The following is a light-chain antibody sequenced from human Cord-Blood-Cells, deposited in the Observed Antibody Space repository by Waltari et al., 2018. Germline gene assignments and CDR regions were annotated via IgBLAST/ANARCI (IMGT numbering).Light chain of an antibody. CDR1: QGISNS. CDR2: AAS. CDR3: QQYYSTPYT. Sequence: DIQMIQSPSTLSPSVGDRLTITCRASQGISNSLAWYQQKPGKAPKLLLYAASRLESGVPSRFSGSGSGTDYTLTISSLQPEDFATYYCQQYYSTPYTFGQGTKLEIK. J-gene: IGKJ2*01. V-gene: IGKV1-NL1*01.